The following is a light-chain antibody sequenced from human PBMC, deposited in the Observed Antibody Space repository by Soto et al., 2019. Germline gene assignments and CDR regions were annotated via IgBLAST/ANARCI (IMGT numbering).Light chain of an antibody. CDR2: STN. CDR1: SGSVSTSFH. CDR3: GLYMGSGIWV. V-gene: IGLV8-61*01. J-gene: IGLJ3*02. Sequence: QTVVTQEPSFSVSPGGTVTLTCALSSGSVSTSFHPSWYRQTPGQAPRTLIYSTNTRSSGVPDRFSGSILGNKAALTITGAQADDESDYYCGLYMGSGIWVFGGGTQLTVL.